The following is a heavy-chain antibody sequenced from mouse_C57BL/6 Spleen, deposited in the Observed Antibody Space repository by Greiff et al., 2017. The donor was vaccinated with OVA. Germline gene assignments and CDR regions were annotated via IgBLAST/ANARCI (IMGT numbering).Heavy chain of an antibody. J-gene: IGHJ2*01. CDR2: IHPNSGST. CDR1: GYTFTSYW. D-gene: IGHD3-3*01. V-gene: IGHV1-64*01. Sequence: VQLQQPGAELVKPGASVKLSCKASGYTFTSYWMHWVKQRPGQGLEWIGMIHPNSGSTNYNEKFKSKATLTVDKSSSTAYMQLSSLTSEASAVYCCAREEGRRGYFAYWGQGTTLTVSS. CDR3: AREEGRRGYFAY.